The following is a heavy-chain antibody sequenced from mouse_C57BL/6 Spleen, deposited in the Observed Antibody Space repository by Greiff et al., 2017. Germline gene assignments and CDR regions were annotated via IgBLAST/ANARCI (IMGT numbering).Heavy chain of an antibody. CDR1: GYAFSSSW. CDR3: ARKLLGYGFDY. Sequence: VQLQQSGPELVKPGASVKISCKASGYAFSSSWMNWVKQRPGKGLEWIGRIYPGDGDNNSNGKFKGKGTLTADKASSTAYIQLSSLTYADSAVYFYARKLLGYGFDYWGQGTTLTVSS. CDR2: IYPGDGDN. J-gene: IGHJ2*01. D-gene: IGHD1-1*01. V-gene: IGHV1-82*01.